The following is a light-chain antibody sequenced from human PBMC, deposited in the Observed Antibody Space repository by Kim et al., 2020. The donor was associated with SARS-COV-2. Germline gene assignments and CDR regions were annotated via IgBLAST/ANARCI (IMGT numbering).Light chain of an antibody. V-gene: IGKV3-20*01. CDR2: GAS. J-gene: IGKJ1*01. CDR1: QSISSNY. CDR3: QQYGGSPQT. Sequence: VLTQSPCTLSLSPGERATLSCRASQSISSNYLAWYQQKPGQAPRLLIYGASSRVTGIPDRFSGSGSGTDFTLTISRLEPEDFAVYYCQQYGGSPQTFGQGTKVDIK.